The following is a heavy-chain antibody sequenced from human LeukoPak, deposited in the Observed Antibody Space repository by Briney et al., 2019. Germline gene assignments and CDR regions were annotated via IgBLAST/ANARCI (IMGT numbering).Heavy chain of an antibody. CDR1: GFTFSSYA. J-gene: IGHJ2*01. V-gene: IGHV3-23*01. Sequence: GGSLRLSCAASGFTFSSYAMSWVRQAPGKGLEWVSAISGSGGSTYYADSVKGRFTISRDNSKNTLYLQMNSLRAEDTAVYYCARGPAAGTAWYFDLWGRGTLVTVSS. CDR3: ARGPAAGTAWYFDL. D-gene: IGHD6-13*01. CDR2: ISGSGGST.